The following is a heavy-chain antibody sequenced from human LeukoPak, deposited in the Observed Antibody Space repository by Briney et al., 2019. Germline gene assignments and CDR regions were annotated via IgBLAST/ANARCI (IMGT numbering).Heavy chain of an antibody. CDR2: INHSGST. Sequence: SETLSLTCAVYGGSFSGYYWSWIRQPPGEGLEWIGEINHSGSTNYNPSLKSRVTISVDTSKNQFSLKLSSVTAADTAVYYCARQVPDGSGKDYWGQGTLVTVSS. D-gene: IGHD3-10*01. J-gene: IGHJ4*02. CDR3: ARQVPDGSGKDY. CDR1: GGSFSGYY. V-gene: IGHV4-34*01.